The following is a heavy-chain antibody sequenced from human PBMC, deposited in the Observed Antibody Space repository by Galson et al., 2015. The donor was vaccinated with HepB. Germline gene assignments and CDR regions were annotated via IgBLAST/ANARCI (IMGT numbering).Heavy chain of an antibody. CDR3: ARGLLSGVVVTPTGY. Sequence: SLRLSCAVSGFTFSSYSMNWVRQAPGKGLEWVSSISSSSSYIYYADSVKGRFTISRDNAKNSLYLQMNSLRAEDTAVYYCARGLLSGVVVTPTGYWGQGTLVTVSS. CDR1: GFTFSSYS. D-gene: IGHD2-21*02. V-gene: IGHV3-21*01. CDR2: ISSSSSYI. J-gene: IGHJ4*02.